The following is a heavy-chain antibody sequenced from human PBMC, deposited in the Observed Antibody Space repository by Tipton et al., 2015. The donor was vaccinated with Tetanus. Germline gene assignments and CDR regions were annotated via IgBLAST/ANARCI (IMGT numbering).Heavy chain of an antibody. CDR3: ARDIVSGHHVFDC. CDR2: IFSGGDT. CDR1: GFSISTCY. D-gene: IGHD2-15*01. V-gene: IGHV3-53*01. J-gene: IGHJ4*02. Sequence: SLRLSCAASGFSISTCYINWVRQAPGKGLEWVSVIFSGGDTFYADSVKGRFTISRDSSKNTVYLQMNSLRVEDTAVYYCARDIVSGHHVFDCWGRGTLVTVSS.